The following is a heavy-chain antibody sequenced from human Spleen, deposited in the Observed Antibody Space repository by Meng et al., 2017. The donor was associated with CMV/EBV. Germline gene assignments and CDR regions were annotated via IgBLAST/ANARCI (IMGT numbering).Heavy chain of an antibody. J-gene: IGHJ4*02. CDR2: ISDSNIL. CDR1: GFTFSSYE. Sequence: GRSLRLSCAASGFTFSSYEMNWVRQAPGKGLEWVSYISDSNILYYADSVKGRFTISRDNSRNSLYLQMKSLRAEDTAVYYCVRGGSWFGDPYLLDYWGQGTLVTVSS. CDR3: VRGGSWFGDPYLLDY. V-gene: IGHV3-48*03. D-gene: IGHD3-10*01.